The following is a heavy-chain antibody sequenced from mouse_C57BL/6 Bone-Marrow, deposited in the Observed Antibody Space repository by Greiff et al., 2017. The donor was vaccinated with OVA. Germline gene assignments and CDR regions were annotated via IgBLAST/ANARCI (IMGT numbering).Heavy chain of an antibody. CDR3: TRGYSNYYAMDY. J-gene: IGHJ4*01. D-gene: IGHD2-5*01. V-gene: IGHV1-15*01. CDR1: GYTFTDYE. CDR2: IDPETGGT. Sequence: QVQLKQSGAELVRPGASVTLSCKASGYTFTDYEMHWVKQTPVHGLEWIGAIDPETGGTASNQKFKGKAILTADKSSTTAYMELRSLTSEDSAVYYCTRGYSNYYAMDYWGQGTSLTASS.